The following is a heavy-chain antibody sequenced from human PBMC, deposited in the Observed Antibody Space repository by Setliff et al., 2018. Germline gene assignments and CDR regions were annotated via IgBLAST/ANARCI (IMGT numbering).Heavy chain of an antibody. CDR1: GFTFSSLW. J-gene: IGHJ5*02. D-gene: IGHD3-3*01. V-gene: IGHV3-7*01. CDR2: INQGGGAQ. CDR3: ARDVFDFRTGQADP. Sequence: SLRLSCAASGFTFSSLWMSWVRQAPGKGLEWVANINQGGGAQFYVDSVKGRFTISRDNAKSSLYLQMSSLRAEDTAVYYCARDVFDFRTGQADPWGQGTLVTVSS.